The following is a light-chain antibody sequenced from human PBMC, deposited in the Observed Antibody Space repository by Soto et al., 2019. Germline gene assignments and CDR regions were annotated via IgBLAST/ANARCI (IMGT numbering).Light chain of an antibody. CDR2: EVT. J-gene: IGLJ2*01. Sequence: QSALTQPPSASGSPGQSVTISCTGTSSDLGDFYYVSWYQQHPGQVPKLMIYEVTKRPSGVPDRFSGSKSGNTASLTVSGLQAEDEADYYCSSRIGGTSVVFGGGTKLIVL. CDR3: SSRIGGTSVV. V-gene: IGLV2-8*01. CDR1: SSDLGDFYY.